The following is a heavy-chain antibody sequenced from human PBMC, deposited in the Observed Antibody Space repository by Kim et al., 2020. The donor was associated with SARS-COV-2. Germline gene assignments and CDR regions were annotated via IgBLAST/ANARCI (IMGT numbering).Heavy chain of an antibody. CDR1: GGSISSYY. Sequence: SETLSLTCTVSGGSISSYYWSWIRQPPGKGLEWIGYIYYSGSTKYNPSLKSRVTISVDTSKNQFSLKLSSVTAADTVVYYCARDHREWLQYTANWYFDLWGRGTLVTVSS. V-gene: IGHV4-59*01. D-gene: IGHD3-3*01. CDR2: IYYSGST. CDR3: ARDHREWLQYTANWYFDL. J-gene: IGHJ2*01.